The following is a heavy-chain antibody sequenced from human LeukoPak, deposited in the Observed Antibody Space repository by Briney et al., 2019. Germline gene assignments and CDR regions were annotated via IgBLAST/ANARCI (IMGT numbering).Heavy chain of an antibody. Sequence: SETLSLTCTVSGGSISSSSYYWGWIRQPPGKGLEWIGSIYYSGSTYYNPSLKSQVTISVDTSKNQFSLKLSSVTAADTAVYYCASMDPYYYYGMDVWGQGTTVTVSS. V-gene: IGHV4-39*01. CDR1: GGSISSSSYY. J-gene: IGHJ6*02. CDR3: ASMDPYYYYGMDV. CDR2: IYYSGST. D-gene: IGHD2-2*03.